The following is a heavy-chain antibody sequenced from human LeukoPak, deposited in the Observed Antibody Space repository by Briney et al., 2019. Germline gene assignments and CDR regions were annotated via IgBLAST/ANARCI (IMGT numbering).Heavy chain of an antibody. CDR3: ARVSVTRGPIDY. CDR1: GGSISSYY. J-gene: IGHJ4*02. Sequence: SETLSLTCTVLGGSISSYYWSWIREPAGKGLEWIGRIYTSGSTNYNPSLKSRVTMSVDTSKNQFSLTLSSVTAADTAVYYCARVSVTRGPIDYWGQGTLVTVSS. V-gene: IGHV4-4*07. D-gene: IGHD4-17*01. CDR2: IYTSGST.